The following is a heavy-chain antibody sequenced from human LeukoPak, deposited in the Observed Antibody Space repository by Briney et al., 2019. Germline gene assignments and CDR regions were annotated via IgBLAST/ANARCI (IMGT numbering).Heavy chain of an antibody. Sequence: GGSLRLSCAASGFTFRDYYMSWIRQAPGKGLEWVSYISSSSTYTKYADSVKGRFTVSRDNAKNSLYLQMNSLRAEDTAVYYCAREVGGYYDTSGYLYFDYWGQGTLVTVSS. CDR2: ISSSSTYT. CDR3: AREVGGYYDTSGYLYFDY. D-gene: IGHD3-22*01. CDR1: GFTFRDYY. V-gene: IGHV3-11*06. J-gene: IGHJ4*02.